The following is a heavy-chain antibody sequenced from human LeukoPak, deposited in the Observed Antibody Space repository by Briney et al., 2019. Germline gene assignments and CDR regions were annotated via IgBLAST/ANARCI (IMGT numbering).Heavy chain of an antibody. V-gene: IGHV3-9*01. J-gene: IGHJ4*02. CDR1: GLTFDDYA. CDR2: FGWNSGSI. CDR3: AKVVLGYSYGAHFDY. D-gene: IGHD5-18*01. Sequence: GGSLRLSCAAPGLTFDDYAMNWFRKVPGKGLEWASGFGWNSGSIGYADSVKGRFTISRDNAKNSLYLQMNSLRAEDTALYYCAKVVLGYSYGAHFDYWGQGTLVTVSS.